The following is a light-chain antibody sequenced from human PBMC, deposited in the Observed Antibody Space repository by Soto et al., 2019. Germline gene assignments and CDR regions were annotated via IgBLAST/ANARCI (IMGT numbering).Light chain of an antibody. CDR3: QQRGNLPYT. CDR1: QSVSSY. Sequence: EIVLTQSPATLSLSPGDRATLSCRASQSVSSYLAWYQQKPGQAPRLLIFDASNRATGIPARFSGSGSGTDFTLTISSLEPEDFAVYYCQQRGNLPYTFGQGTNLEIE. CDR2: DAS. J-gene: IGKJ2*01. V-gene: IGKV3-11*01.